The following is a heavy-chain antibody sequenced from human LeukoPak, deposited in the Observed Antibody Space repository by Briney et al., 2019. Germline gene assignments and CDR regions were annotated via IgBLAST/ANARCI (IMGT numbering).Heavy chain of an antibody. CDR2: ISSSSSYI. D-gene: IGHD5-12*01. J-gene: IGHJ3*02. Sequence: PGGSLRLSCAASGFTFSSYSMNWVRQAPGKGLEWVSSISSSSSYIYYADSVKGRFTISRHNAKNSLYLQMNSLRADDTAVYYCARDTPTYSGYDWVAFDIWGQGTMVTVSS. CDR3: ARDTPTYSGYDWVAFDI. V-gene: IGHV3-21*01. CDR1: GFTFSSYS.